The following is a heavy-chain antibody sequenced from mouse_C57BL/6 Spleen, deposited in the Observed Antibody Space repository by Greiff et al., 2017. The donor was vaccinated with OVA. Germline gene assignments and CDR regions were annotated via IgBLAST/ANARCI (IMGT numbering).Heavy chain of an antibody. D-gene: IGHD1-1*01. J-gene: IGHJ2*01. V-gene: IGHV1-82*01. Sequence: ESGPELVKPGASVKISCKASGYAFSSSWMNWVKQRPGKGLEWIGRIYPGDGDTNYNGKFKGKATLTADKSSSTAYMQLSSLTSEDSAVYFCARPTTTVVERGFDYWGQGTTLTVSS. CDR3: ARPTTTVVERGFDY. CDR2: IYPGDGDT. CDR1: GYAFSSSW.